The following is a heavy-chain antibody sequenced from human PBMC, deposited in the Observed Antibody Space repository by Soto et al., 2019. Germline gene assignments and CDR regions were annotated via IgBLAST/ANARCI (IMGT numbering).Heavy chain of an antibody. CDR2: IYHSGST. J-gene: IGHJ4*02. Sequence: QVQLQESGPGLVKPSGTLSLTCAVSGGSISSSNWWSLVRQPPGKGLEWIGEIYHSGSTNYNPSPKRRVTRAVDKSKNQFSLKLSSVTAADTAVYYCASLGTTVTTFDYWGQGTLVTVSS. V-gene: IGHV4-4*02. CDR3: ASLGTTVTTFDY. CDR1: GGSISSSNW. D-gene: IGHD4-4*01.